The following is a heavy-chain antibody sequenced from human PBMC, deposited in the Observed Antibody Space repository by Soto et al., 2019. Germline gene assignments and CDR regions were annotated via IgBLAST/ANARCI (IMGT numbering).Heavy chain of an antibody. V-gene: IGHV1-69*13. D-gene: IGHD6-6*01. Sequence: SVKVSCKASGGTFSSYAISWVRQAPGQGLEWMGGIIPIFGTANYAQKFQGRVTITADESTSTAYMELSSLRSEDTAVYYCARGAARMGGYYYYYSMDVWGQGTTVTVSS. J-gene: IGHJ6*02. CDR2: IIPIFGTA. CDR3: ARGAARMGGYYYYYSMDV. CDR1: GGTFSSYA.